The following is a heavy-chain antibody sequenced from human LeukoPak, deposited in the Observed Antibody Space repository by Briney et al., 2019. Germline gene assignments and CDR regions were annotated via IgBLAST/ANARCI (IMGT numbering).Heavy chain of an antibody. CDR2: INPNSGGT. Sequence: ASVKVSCKASGYTFTGYSMHWVRQAPGQGLEWMGWINPNSGGTNYAQKFQGRVTMTRDTSISTAYMELSRLRSDDTAVYYCARAYITMTSSLRYWGQGTLVTVSS. J-gene: IGHJ4*02. D-gene: IGHD3-22*01. V-gene: IGHV1-2*02. CDR1: GYTFTGYS. CDR3: ARAYITMTSSLRY.